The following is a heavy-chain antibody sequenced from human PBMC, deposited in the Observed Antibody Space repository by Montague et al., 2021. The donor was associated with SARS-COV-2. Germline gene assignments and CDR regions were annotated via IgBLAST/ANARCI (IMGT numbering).Heavy chain of an antibody. J-gene: IGHJ3*02. D-gene: IGHD2-15*01. CDR1: GGSISSSSYY. V-gene: IGHV4-39*01. CDR2: IYYSGST. CDR3: ARWKLYCSGGSCYSNRFAI. Sequence: ETLSLTCTVSGGSISSSSYYWGWIRQPPGKGLEWIGSIYYSGSTYYNPSLKSRVTISVDTSKNQFSLKLSSVTAADTAVYYCARWKLYCSGGSCYSNRFAICGTGTIVTVSS.